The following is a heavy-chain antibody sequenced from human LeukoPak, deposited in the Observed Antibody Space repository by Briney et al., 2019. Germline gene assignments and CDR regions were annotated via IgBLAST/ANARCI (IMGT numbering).Heavy chain of an antibody. CDR1: GFTFSSYW. V-gene: IGHV3-7*01. CDR3: ARMKDSSGYYHVGAFDI. Sequence: PGGSLRLSCAASGFTFSSYWMSWVPQAPGEGLEWVANIKQDGSEKYYVDSVKGRFTISRDNAKNSLYLQMNSLRAEDTAVYYCARMKDSSGYYHVGAFDIWGQGTMVTVSS. CDR2: IKQDGSEK. J-gene: IGHJ3*02. D-gene: IGHD3-22*01.